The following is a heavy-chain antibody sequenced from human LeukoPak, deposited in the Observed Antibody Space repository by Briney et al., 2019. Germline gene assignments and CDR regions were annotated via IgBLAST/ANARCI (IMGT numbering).Heavy chain of an antibody. Sequence: GESLKISCKGSGYSFTSYWIGWVRQMPGKGLEWMGIIYPGDSDTRYSPSFQGQVTISADKSISTAYLQWSSLKAPDTAMYYCARRGQLLLYPWAFDYWGQGTLVTVSS. D-gene: IGHD2-2*02. CDR3: ARRGQLLLYPWAFDY. V-gene: IGHV5-51*01. J-gene: IGHJ4*02. CDR1: GYSFTSYW. CDR2: IYPGDSDT.